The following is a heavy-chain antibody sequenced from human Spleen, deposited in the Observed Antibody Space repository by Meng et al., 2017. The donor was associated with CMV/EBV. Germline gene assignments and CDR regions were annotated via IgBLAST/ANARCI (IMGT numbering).Heavy chain of an antibody. CDR2: IIPMFGTA. V-gene: IGHV1-69*05. J-gene: IGHJ5*02. D-gene: IGHD5-12*01. CDR3: ARGYSGYDGANWFDP. Sequence: SVKVSCKASGGTFSSFDITWVRQAPGQGLEWMGGIIPMFGTANYAQKFQGRVTITTDESTSTAYMELSSLRSEDTAVYYCARGYSGYDGANWFDPWGQGTLVTVSS. CDR1: GGTFSSFD.